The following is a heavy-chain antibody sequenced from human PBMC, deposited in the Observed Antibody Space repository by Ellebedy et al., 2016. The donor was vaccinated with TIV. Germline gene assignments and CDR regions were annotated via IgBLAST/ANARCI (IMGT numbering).Heavy chain of an antibody. CDR2: TYYRSKWKN. J-gene: IGHJ6*02. V-gene: IGHV6-1*01. Sequence: SQTLSLTCVISGDSVSTDIGWNWIRQSPSRGLEWLGRTYYRSKWKNDYAVSLKSRLTINPDTSKNQFSLQLNSVTPEDTAVYYCARGWLGSGMGVWGQGTTVTVSS. D-gene: IGHD3-10*01. CDR3: ARGWLGSGMGV. CDR1: GDSVSTDIG.